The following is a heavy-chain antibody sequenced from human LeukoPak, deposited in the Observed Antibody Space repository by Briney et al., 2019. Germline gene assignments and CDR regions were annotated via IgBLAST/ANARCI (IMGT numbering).Heavy chain of an antibody. CDR3: AGEERVYYYYYGMDV. CDR2: ISYDGSNK. CDR1: GFTFSSYA. V-gene: IGHV3-30-3*01. Sequence: GRSLRLSCAASGFTFSSYAMHWVRQAPGKGLEWVAVISYDGSNKYYADSVKGRFTISRDNSKNTLYLQMNSLRAEDTAVYYCAGEERVYYYYYGMDVWGQGTTVTVSS. J-gene: IGHJ6*02. D-gene: IGHD6-25*01.